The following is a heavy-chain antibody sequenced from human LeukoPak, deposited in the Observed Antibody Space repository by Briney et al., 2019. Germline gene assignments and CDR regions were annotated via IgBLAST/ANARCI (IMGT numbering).Heavy chain of an antibody. CDR1: GFTFSSYG. V-gene: IGHV3-30*02. J-gene: IGHJ4*02. D-gene: IGHD3-10*01. CDR2: IRYDGSNK. CDR3: AKGAQYYGSGSHRRGHYFDS. Sequence: PGGSLRLSCAVSGFTFSSYGIHWVRQAPGKGLEWVAFIRYDGSNKYYADSVKGRFTISRDNSKNTLYLQMSSLRAEDTAVYYCAKGAQYYGSGSHRRGHYFDSWGQGTLVTVSS.